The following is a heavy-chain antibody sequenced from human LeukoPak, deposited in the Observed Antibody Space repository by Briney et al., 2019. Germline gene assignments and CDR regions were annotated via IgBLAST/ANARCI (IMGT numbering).Heavy chain of an antibody. CDR1: GYTFTSYG. J-gene: IGHJ1*01. CDR3: ARDSLLAAPYTEH. D-gene: IGHD3-10*01. Sequence: ASVKVSCKASGYTFTSYGISWVRQAPGQGLEWMGWISDYSGNPNYAQKFQGRVTMTADTFTSTAYMELRSLRSDDTAVYFCARDSLLAAPYTEHWGQGTLVTVSS. V-gene: IGHV1-18*01. CDR2: ISDYSGNP.